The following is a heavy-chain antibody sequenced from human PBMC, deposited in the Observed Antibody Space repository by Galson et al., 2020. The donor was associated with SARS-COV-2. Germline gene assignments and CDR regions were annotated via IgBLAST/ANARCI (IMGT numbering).Heavy chain of an antibody. CDR3: ARARGGRYYDAFDI. J-gene: IGHJ3*02. D-gene: IGHD2-8*01. CDR2: ISYDGSNK. V-gene: IGHV3-30*04. CDR1: GFTFSSYA. Sequence: GGSLRLSCAASGFTFSSYAMHWVRQAPGKGLEWVAVISYDGSNKYYADSVKGRFTISRDNSKNTLYLQMNSLRAEDTAVYYCARARGGRYYDAFDIWGQGTMVTVSS.